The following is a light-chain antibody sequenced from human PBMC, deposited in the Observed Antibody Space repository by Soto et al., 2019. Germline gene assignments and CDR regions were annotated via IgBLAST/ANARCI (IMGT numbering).Light chain of an antibody. CDR2: EVS. CDR3: SSYTSSSTVI. CDR1: SSDVGGYNY. J-gene: IGLJ2*01. V-gene: IGLV2-14*01. Sequence: QSALTQPASVSGSPGQSITISCTGTSSDVGGYNYVSWYQRHPGKAPKLMIYEVSFRPSGVSNRFSGSKSGNTASLTISGLQAEDESDYYCSSYTSSSTVIFGGGTKVTVL.